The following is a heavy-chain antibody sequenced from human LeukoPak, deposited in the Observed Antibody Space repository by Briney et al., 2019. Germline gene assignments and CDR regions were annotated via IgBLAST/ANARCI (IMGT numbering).Heavy chain of an antibody. V-gene: IGHV1-18*01. CDR2: ISAYNGNT. D-gene: IGHD5-18*01. CDR3: ARVGPDTAMVTVNWFDP. CDR1: GYTFTSYG. Sequence: EASVKVSCKASGYTFTSYGISWVRQAPGQGLEWMGWISAYNGNTNYAQKLQGRVTMTTDTSTSTAYMELRSLRSDDTAVYYCARVGPDTAMVTVNWFDPWGQGTLVTVSS. J-gene: IGHJ5*02.